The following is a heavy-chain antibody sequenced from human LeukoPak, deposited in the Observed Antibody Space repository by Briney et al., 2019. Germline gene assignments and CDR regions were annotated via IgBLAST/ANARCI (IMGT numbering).Heavy chain of an antibody. CDR3: AKAPGVVNDAFDI. Sequence: GGSLRLSCVASGFTFRNYAMHWVRQAPGRGLEWVAVISYDGIEKYYADSVKGRFTISRDNSKNTLYLQMNSLRAEDTAVYYCAKAPGVVNDAFDIWGQGTMVTVSS. CDR2: ISYDGIEK. CDR1: GFTFRNYA. D-gene: IGHD3-3*01. J-gene: IGHJ3*02. V-gene: IGHV3-30-3*01.